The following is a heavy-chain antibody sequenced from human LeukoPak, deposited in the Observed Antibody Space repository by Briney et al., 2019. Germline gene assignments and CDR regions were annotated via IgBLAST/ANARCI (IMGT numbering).Heavy chain of an antibody. J-gene: IGHJ4*02. V-gene: IGHV1-69*01. CDR1: GGTFSSYA. Sequence: GSSVKVSCKASGGTFSSYAISWVRQAPGQGLEWMGGIIPIFGTANYAQKFQGKVTITADESTSTAYMELSSLRSEDTAVYYCARDLGSRDGYNPPNLFDSWGQGTLVIVSS. CDR3: ARDLGSRDGYNPPNLFDS. CDR2: IIPIFGTA. D-gene: IGHD5-24*01.